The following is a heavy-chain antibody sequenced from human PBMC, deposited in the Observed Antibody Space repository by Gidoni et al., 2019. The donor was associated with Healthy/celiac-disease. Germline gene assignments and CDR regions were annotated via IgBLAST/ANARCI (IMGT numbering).Heavy chain of an antibody. CDR3: AREDYDILTGPPAGGMDV. J-gene: IGHJ6*02. CDR2: ISSSSSYI. V-gene: IGHV3-21*01. Sequence: EVQLVESGGGLVKPGGSLRLSCAASGFTFSSYSMNWVRQAPGKGLEWVSSISSSSSYIYYADSVKGRFTISRDNAKNSLYLQMNSLRAEDTAVYYCAREDYDILTGPPAGGMDVWGQGTTVTVSS. CDR1: GFTFSSYS. D-gene: IGHD3-9*01.